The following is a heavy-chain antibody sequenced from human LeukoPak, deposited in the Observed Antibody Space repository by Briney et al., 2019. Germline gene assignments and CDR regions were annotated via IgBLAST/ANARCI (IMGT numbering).Heavy chain of an antibody. CDR1: GFTFSSYW. V-gene: IGHV3-7*01. CDR3: AREDAMDYYYYYGMDV. Sequence: GRSLRLSCAASGFTFSSYWMSWDRQAPGKGLEWVANIKQDGSEKYYVDSVKGRFTIPRDNAKNSLYLQMNSLRAEDTAVYYCAREDAMDYYYYYGMDVWGQGTTVTVSS. CDR2: IKQDGSEK. D-gene: IGHD2-2*01. J-gene: IGHJ6*02.